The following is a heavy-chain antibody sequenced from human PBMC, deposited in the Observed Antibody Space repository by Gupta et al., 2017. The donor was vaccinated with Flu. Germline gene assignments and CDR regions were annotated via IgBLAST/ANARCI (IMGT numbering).Heavy chain of an antibody. CDR1: GFTFSTYA. CDR3: ARDEVATYQYAFDL. CDR2: IWSDGSNQ. J-gene: IGHJ3*01. Sequence: QLVESGGGVVQPGTSLRLSCEASGFTFSTYAMHWDRQAPGKGLEWVAVIWSDGSNQYYADSVKGRVTISRDNPKNTLFLQVNSQRAEDTAVYYCARDEVATYQYAFDLWGQGTMVTVSS. V-gene: IGHV3-33*01. D-gene: IGHD5-24*01.